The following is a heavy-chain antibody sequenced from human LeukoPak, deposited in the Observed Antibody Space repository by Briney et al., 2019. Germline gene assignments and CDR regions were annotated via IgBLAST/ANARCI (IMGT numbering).Heavy chain of an antibody. CDR1: GFTFSSYA. Sequence: GGSLRLSCAASGFTFSSYAMHWVRQAPGKGLEWVAVISYDGSNKYYADSVKGRFTISRDNSKNTLYLQMNSLRAEDTAVYYCARDFSGDSSGYHYFDYWGQGTLVTVSS. D-gene: IGHD3-22*01. V-gene: IGHV3-30*04. CDR3: ARDFSGDSSGYHYFDY. CDR2: ISYDGSNK. J-gene: IGHJ4*02.